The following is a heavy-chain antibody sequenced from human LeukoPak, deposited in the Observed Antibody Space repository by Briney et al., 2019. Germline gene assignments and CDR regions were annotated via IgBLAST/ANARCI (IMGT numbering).Heavy chain of an antibody. CDR2: IDYSGTT. V-gene: IGHV4-39*02. D-gene: IGHD6-13*01. Sequence: SETLSLTCTVSGGSISSGDYYWGWIRQPPGKGLEWIGTIDYSGTTYYNPSLKSRVTMSVDTSKNQFSLKLTSVTAADTAMYYCARDHGNISWFYYWGQGILVAVSS. CDR3: ARDHGNISWFYY. J-gene: IGHJ4*02. CDR1: GGSISSGDYY.